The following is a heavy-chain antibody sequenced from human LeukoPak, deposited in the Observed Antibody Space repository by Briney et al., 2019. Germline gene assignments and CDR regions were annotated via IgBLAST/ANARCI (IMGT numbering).Heavy chain of an antibody. Sequence: PGGSLRLSCAASGFTFSSWVRQAPGKGLEWVSAISGSGGSTYYADSVKGRFTISRDNSKNTLYLQMNSLRAEDTAVYYCAKVVVRGVIIEIPLYYGMDVWGQGTTVTVSS. CDR3: AKVVVRGVIIEIPLYYGMDV. D-gene: IGHD3-10*01. CDR1: GFTFSS. CDR2: ISGSGGST. V-gene: IGHV3-23*01. J-gene: IGHJ6*02.